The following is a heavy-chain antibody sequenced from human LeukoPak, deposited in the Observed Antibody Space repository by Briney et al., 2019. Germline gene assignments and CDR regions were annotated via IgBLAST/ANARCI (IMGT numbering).Heavy chain of an antibody. V-gene: IGHV3-33*01. CDR3: ARDGYSKKIDY. CDR1: GFTFGSYG. CDR2: IWYDGSNK. D-gene: IGHD6-13*01. Sequence: GGSLRLSCAASGFTFGSYGMHWVRQAPGKGLEWVAVIWYDGSNKYYADSVKGRFTISRDNSKNTLYLQMNSLRAEDTAVYYCARDGYSKKIDYWGQGTLVTVSS. J-gene: IGHJ4*02.